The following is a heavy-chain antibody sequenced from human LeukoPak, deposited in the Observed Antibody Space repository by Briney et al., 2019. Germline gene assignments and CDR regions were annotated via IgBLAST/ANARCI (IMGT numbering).Heavy chain of an antibody. CDR3: ASLAGDGSWNI. J-gene: IGHJ3*02. D-gene: IGHD3-3*02. CDR1: GYTFTSYY. Sequence: GASVKVSCKASGYTFTSYYMHWVRQAPGQGLEWMGIISPSGGSTSYAQKFQGRVTMTRDMSTSTVYMELSSLRSEDTAVYYCASLAGDGSWNIWGQGTMVTVSS. V-gene: IGHV1-46*01. CDR2: ISPSGGST.